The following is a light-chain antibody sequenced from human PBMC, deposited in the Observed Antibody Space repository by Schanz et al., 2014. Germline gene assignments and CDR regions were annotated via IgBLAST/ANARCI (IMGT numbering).Light chain of an antibody. Sequence: DVQMTQSPSTLSASVGDRVTLTCRASQSIGTWLSWYQQKPGKVPKLLIYDGSTLESGVSSRFSGSGSGAEFTLTINSRQPGDFATDFWQESYSTSLTFGGGTKGEIK. CDR3: QESYSTSLT. J-gene: IGKJ4*01. CDR2: DGS. CDR1: QSIGTW. V-gene: IGKV1-5*01.